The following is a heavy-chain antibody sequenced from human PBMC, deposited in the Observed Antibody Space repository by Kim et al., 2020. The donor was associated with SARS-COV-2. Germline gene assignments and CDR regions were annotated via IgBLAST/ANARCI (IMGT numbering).Heavy chain of an antibody. CDR3: AREDVSSSWYYGMDV. D-gene: IGHD6-13*01. V-gene: IGHV1-18*01. Sequence: QKLQGRVTMTTDTSPSTAYMELRSLRSDDTAVYYCAREDVSSSWYYGMDVWGQGTTVTVSS. J-gene: IGHJ6*02.